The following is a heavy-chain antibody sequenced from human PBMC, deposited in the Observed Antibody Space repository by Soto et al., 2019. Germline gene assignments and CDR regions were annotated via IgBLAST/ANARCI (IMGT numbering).Heavy chain of an antibody. J-gene: IGHJ4*02. Sequence: ASVKVSCKASGYSFTKYHMHWVRQAPGQGLEWMGWINPGSGVTNQAQKFQGRVTMTRDTSITTTYMELNSLTSDDTAVYYCALGIAVAGTPFDYWGQGTLVTVSS. CDR3: ALGIAVAGTPFDY. CDR2: INPGSGVT. CDR1: GYSFTKYH. V-gene: IGHV1-2*02. D-gene: IGHD6-19*01.